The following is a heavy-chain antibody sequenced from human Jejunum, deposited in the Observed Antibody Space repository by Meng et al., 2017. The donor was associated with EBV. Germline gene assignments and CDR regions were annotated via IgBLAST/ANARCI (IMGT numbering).Heavy chain of an antibody. D-gene: IGHD4-17*01. V-gene: IGHV4-39*01. CDR1: GGSISSSIYC. Sequence: LQLKRPGPVPVKASETLSLTVTFSGGSISSSIYCWGWIRQPPGKGLEWIGSICFSDYTYHNPSLKSRVAISADTSKNQFSLSLTSVTAADTAVYYCAMGPDYAKSGYWGQGTLVTVSS. J-gene: IGHJ4*02. CDR3: AMGPDYAKSGY. CDR2: ICFSDYT.